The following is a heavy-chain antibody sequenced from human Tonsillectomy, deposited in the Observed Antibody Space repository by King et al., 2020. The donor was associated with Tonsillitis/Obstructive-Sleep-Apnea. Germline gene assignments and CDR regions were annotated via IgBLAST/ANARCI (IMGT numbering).Heavy chain of an antibody. D-gene: IGHD5-12*01. V-gene: IGHV3-11*01. J-gene: IGHJ6*03. Sequence: VQLVESGGGLVKPGGSLRLSCAASGLTFSDYYMTWIRQAPGKGLEWVSYISSSGTTIYYADSLKGRFTISRDNAKNSLYLQMNSLRAEDPAVYYCAGGYNYYFYYYMDVWGKGTTVTVSS. CDR1: GLTFSDYY. CDR3: AGGYNYYFYYYMDV. CDR2: ISSSGTTI.